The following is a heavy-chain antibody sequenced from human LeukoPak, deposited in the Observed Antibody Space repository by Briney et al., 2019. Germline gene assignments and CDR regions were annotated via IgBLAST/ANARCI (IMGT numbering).Heavy chain of an antibody. CDR1: GYSIVSNYH. J-gene: IGHJ6*03. Sequence: PSETLSLTCTVSGYSIVSNYHWGWIRLPPGRGLEWVGSFSHRGSTYYNPSLESRISISVDTSKNHFSLKLTSVTAADTAIYYCAREEGYYSGRGSHIYMDVWGRGTTVTVSS. V-gene: IGHV4-38-2*02. CDR3: AREEGYYSGRGSHIYMDV. CDR2: FSHRGST. D-gene: IGHD3-10*01.